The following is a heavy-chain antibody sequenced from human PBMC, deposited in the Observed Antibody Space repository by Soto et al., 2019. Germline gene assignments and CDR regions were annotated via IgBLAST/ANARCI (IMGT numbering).Heavy chain of an antibody. CDR2: IYYSGST. Sequence: PLALTCTVSGGSISSGDYYWSGIRQPPGKGLEWIGYIYYSGSTSYNPSLKSRVTISVDTSKNQFSLKLSSVTAADTAGYVGARDDVSMLHDDSAQH. V-gene: IGHV4-30-4*01. D-gene: IGHD3-10*02. CDR3: ARDDVSMLHDDSAQH. CDR1: GGSISSGDYY. J-gene: IGHJ1*01.